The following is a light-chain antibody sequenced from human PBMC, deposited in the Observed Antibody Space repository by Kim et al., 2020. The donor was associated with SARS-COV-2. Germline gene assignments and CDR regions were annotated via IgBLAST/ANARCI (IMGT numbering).Light chain of an antibody. CDR3: MIWPRNAVL. CDR1: IDIKDGNDN. J-gene: IGLJ2*01. V-gene: IGLV5-37*01. CDR2: YFSDSDK. Sequence: LASTLAIDIKDGNDNEYWRQQKPGNPPRYHLYYFSDSDKRQGSGVPNRFSGSKDASANTGILLISGLQSEDEADYYCMIWPRNAVLFGGGSQLTVL.